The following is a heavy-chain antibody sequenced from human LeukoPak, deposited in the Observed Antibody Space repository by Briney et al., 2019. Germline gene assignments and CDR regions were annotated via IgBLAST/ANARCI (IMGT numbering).Heavy chain of an antibody. CDR2: INHSGST. J-gene: IGHJ4*02. D-gene: IGHD1-14*01. V-gene: IGHV4-34*01. CDR1: GGSFSGYY. CDR3: ARGRLSGPNDY. Sequence: PSETLSLTCAVYGGSFSGYYWSWIRQPPGKGLEWIGEINHSGSTSYNPSLKSRVTISVDTSKNQFSLKLSSVTAADTAVYYCARGRLSGPNDYWGQGTLVTVSS.